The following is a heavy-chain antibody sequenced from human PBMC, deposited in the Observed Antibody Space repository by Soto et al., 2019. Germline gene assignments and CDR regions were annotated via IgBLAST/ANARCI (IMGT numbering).Heavy chain of an antibody. J-gene: IGHJ4*02. Sequence: RLSCAASGFTFSSYAMSWVRQAPGKGLEWVSAISGSGGSTYYADSVKGRFTISRDNSKNTLYLQMNSLRAEDTAVYYCAKDPHDYGDYVHFDYWGPVTLVTVSS. V-gene: IGHV3-23*01. CDR1: GFTFSSYA. CDR2: ISGSGGST. CDR3: AKDPHDYGDYVHFDY. D-gene: IGHD4-17*01.